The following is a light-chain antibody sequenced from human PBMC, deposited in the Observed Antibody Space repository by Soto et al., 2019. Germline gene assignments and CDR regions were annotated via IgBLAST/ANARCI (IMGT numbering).Light chain of an antibody. CDR1: NSNIGNTY. CDR3: GAWDSGLSGYV. V-gene: IGLV1-51*02. CDR2: ENN. J-gene: IGLJ1*01. Sequence: QSVLTQPPSVSAAPGQKVTIFCSGSNSNIGNTYVSWYQQLPGTAPKLLIYENNKRPSGIPDRFSGSKSGTSATLGITGLQTGDEADYYCGAWDSGLSGYVFGTGTKVTVL.